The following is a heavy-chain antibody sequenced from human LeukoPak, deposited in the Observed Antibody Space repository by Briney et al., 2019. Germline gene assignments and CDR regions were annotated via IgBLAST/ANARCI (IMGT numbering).Heavy chain of an antibody. CDR1: GGSISSGGYY. J-gene: IGHJ4*02. Sequence: SETLSLTCTVSGGSISSGGYYWSWIRQPPGKGLEWIGYIYHSGSTYYNPSLKSRVTISVDRSKNQFSLKLSSVTAADTAVYYCARYSSSSGGLDYWGQGTLVTVSS. D-gene: IGHD6-6*01. CDR3: ARYSSSSGGLDY. CDR2: IYHSGST. V-gene: IGHV4-30-2*01.